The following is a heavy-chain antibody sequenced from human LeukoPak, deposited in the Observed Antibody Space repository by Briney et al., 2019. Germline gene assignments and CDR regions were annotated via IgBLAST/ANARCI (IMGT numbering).Heavy chain of an antibody. CDR1: GFTFSDYY. CDR3: ARDRSPGNFDY. V-gene: IGHV3-11*04. CDR2: ISSSGTNI. Sequence: GGSLRLSCAASGFTFSDYYMSWIRQAPGKGLEWVSYISSSGTNIYYADSVKGRFTISRDNSKNSLYLQMNSLRAEDTAVYYCARDRSPGNFDYWGQGTLVTVSS. J-gene: IGHJ4*02. D-gene: IGHD3-10*01.